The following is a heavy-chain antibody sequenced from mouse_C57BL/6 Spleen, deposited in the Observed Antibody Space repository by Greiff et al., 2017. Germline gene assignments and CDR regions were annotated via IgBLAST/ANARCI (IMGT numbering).Heavy chain of an antibody. J-gene: IGHJ2*01. CDR1: GFNIKDYY. CDR3: ARNYYGNPYYFDY. V-gene: IGHV14-2*01. CDR2: IDPEDGET. D-gene: IGHD2-1*01. Sequence: VQLQQSGAELVKPGASVKLSCPASGFNIKDYYMHWVKQRPEQGLEWIGRIDPEDGETKYAPKFPGKAPITADTSSNTAYLQLSGLTSEDTAVYYCARNYYGNPYYFDYWGQGTTLTVSS.